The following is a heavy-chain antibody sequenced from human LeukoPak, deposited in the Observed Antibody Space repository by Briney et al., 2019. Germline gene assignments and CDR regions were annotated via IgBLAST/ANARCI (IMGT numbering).Heavy chain of an antibody. D-gene: IGHD3-10*01. CDR2: IKQDSSEK. CDR3: ARDVYGSDI. J-gene: IGHJ3*02. Sequence: GGSLRLSCAASAFTVNSNHMNWVRQAPGRGLEWVANIKQDSSEKNYVDSVKGRFTISKDDANNSLFLQMNSLRAEDTAIYYCARDVYGSDIWGQGTMVIVSS. CDR1: AFTVNSNH. V-gene: IGHV3-7*01.